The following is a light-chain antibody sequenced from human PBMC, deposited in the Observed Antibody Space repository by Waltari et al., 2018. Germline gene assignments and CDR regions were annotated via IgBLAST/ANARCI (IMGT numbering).Light chain of an antibody. CDR1: TSNIGGNS. V-gene: IGLV1-44*01. J-gene: IGLJ3*02. CDR3: AAWDDGLNGWV. Sequence: QSMLTQPPSASGTPGQRVTLSCSGSTSNIGGNSVNRYRRFPGPAPKPLIFGNNQRPSGVPDRFSGSKSGTSASLAISGLQSEDEAHYYCAAWDDGLNGWVFGGGTKLTVL. CDR2: GNN.